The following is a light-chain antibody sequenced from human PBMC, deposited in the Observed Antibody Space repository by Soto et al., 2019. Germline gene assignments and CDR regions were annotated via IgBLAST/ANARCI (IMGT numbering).Light chain of an antibody. Sequence: EIVMTQSPATLSVSPGERATFSCRASQSVSSNLAWYQQKPGQAPRLLIYGASTRATGIPARFSGSGSGTEFTLTINSLQSEDFAIYYCQPYNNWPLTFGGGTKVDIK. CDR1: QSVSSN. V-gene: IGKV3-15*01. CDR2: GAS. J-gene: IGKJ4*01. CDR3: QPYNNWPLT.